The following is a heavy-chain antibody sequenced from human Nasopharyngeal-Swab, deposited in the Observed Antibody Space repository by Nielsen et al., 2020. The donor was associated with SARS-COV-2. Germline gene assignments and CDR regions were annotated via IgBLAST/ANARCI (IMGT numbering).Heavy chain of an antibody. V-gene: IGHV4-61*02. D-gene: IGHD3-9*01. Sequence: LRLSCTVSGDSIISGGHFWSWIRRPAGKGLEWIGRIYSSGNANYNPSLESRVSMSLDTSNNQFSLKLSSVTAADTAVYYCTRDINGYYDILTGFYRDYYYYMDVWGQGTPVTVSS. CDR1: GDSIISGGHF. CDR2: IYSSGNA. J-gene: IGHJ6*02. CDR3: TRDINGYYDILTGFYRDYYYYMDV.